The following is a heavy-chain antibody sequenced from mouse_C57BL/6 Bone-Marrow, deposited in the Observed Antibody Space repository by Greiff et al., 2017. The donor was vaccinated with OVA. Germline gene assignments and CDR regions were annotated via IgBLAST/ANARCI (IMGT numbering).Heavy chain of an antibody. CDR1: GYTFPSYG. CDR3: ARWDGGFAY. J-gene: IGHJ3*01. CDR2: IYPRSGNT. V-gene: IGHV1-81*01. D-gene: IGHD1-1*02. Sequence: VQLVASGAELARPGASVKLSCKASGYTFPSYGICWVKQRTGPGLALIGEIYPRSGNTYYNEEFKGKATLTADKSSSTAYMELRSLTSEDSAVYFCARWDGGFAYWGQGTLVTVSA.